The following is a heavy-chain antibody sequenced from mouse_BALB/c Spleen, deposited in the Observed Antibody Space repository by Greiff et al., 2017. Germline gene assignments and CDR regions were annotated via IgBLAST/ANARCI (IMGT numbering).Heavy chain of an antibody. CDR2: IWAGGST. D-gene: IGHD2-4*01. V-gene: IGHV2-9*02. Sequence: VMLVESGPGLVAPSQSLSITCTVSGFSLTSYGVHWVRQPPGKGLEWLGVIWAGGSTNYNSALMSRLSISKDNSKSQVFLKMNSLQTDDTAMYYCARDHDYDVGTDYWGQGTTLTVSS. J-gene: IGHJ2*01. CDR1: GFSLTSYG. CDR3: ARDHDYDVGTDY.